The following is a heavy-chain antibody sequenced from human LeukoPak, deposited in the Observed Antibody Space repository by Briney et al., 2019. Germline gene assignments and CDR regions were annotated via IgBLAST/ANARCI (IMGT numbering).Heavy chain of an antibody. CDR2: IYYSGST. D-gene: IGHD3-10*01. Sequence: SETLSLTCTVSGGSISSFSWSWIRQPPGKGLEWIGYIYYSGSTNYNPSLKSRVTISVDTSKNQFSLKLSSVTPADTAVYYCARGAITMVRGVIETSYYYYMDVWGKGTTVTISS. J-gene: IGHJ6*03. CDR1: GGSISSFS. V-gene: IGHV4-59*01. CDR3: ARGAITMVRGVIETSYYYYMDV.